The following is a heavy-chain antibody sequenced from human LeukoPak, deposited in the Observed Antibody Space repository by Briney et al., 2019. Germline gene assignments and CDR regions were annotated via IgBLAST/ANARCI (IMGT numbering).Heavy chain of an antibody. CDR1: GXTFSSDW. J-gene: IGHJ4*02. V-gene: IGHV3-74*01. CDR3: ARHPYDILTGPSFDY. CDR2: INRDGRST. Sequence: PGGSLRLSCAASGXTFSSDWMHWVRQAPGKGLVWVSRINRDGRSTTYADSVKGRFTISRDNAKNTLYLQMNSLRAEDTAVYYCARHPYDILTGPSFDYWGQGILVTVSS. D-gene: IGHD3-9*01.